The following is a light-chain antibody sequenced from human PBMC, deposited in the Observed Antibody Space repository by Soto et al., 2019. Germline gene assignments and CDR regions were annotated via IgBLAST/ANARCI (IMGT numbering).Light chain of an antibody. CDR2: HAS. CDR1: QDINNY. V-gene: IGKV1-33*01. J-gene: IGKJ3*01. Sequence: DIQMTQSPSSLSASVGDRVTITCQASQDINNYLNCYQQKSGKAPKLLIYHASYLETGVPSRFSERGSGTDFTFSISSLQTEDIATYDCQQYDELTVTFGPGTRVDSK. CDR3: QQYDELTVT.